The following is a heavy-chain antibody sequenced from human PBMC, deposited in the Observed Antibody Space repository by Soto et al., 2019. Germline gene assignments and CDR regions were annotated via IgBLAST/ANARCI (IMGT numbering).Heavy chain of an antibody. CDR1: GYTFTSYA. CDR3: ASFQGSCY. V-gene: IGHV1-3*04. CDR2: INTGNGNT. D-gene: IGHD3-10*01. Sequence: ASVKVSCKASGYTFTSYAMHWVRQAPGQRLEWMGWINTGNGNTKCSQKFQGRVTITRDTSASTAYMELSSLRSEDTAVYYCASFQGSCYWGQGTLVTVSS. J-gene: IGHJ4*02.